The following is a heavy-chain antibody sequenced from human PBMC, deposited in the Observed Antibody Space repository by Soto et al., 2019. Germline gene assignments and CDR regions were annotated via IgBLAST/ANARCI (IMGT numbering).Heavy chain of an antibody. D-gene: IGHD2-2*01. V-gene: IGHV5-51*01. CDR1: GYRFTSYS. Sequence: PGESLKISCKGSGYRFTSYSIGWVRQLPGKGLEWMLIIYPGDSDTRYSPSFKGQGTISAEKSISTAYLQWSSLKASDADMYYCARQAGYCSSTSCYVYYYYGMDVWGQGTTVTVSS. CDR2: IYPGDSDT. CDR3: ARQAGYCSSTSCYVYYYYGMDV. J-gene: IGHJ6*02.